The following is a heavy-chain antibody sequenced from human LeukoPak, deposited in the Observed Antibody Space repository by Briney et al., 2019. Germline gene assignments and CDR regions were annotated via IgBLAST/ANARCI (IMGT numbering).Heavy chain of an antibody. J-gene: IGHJ4*02. CDR3: ARGGTSSWYLDY. CDR2: ITSNGGST. V-gene: IGHV3-64*02. Sequence: GGSLRLSCAASGFTFSTYSMHWVRQAPGKGLEYLSAITSNGGSTYHADSVKGRFTISRDNSKNTLYLQMGSLRTEDMAVYYCARGGTSSWYLDYWGQGTLVTVSS. D-gene: IGHD6-13*01. CDR1: GFTFSTYS.